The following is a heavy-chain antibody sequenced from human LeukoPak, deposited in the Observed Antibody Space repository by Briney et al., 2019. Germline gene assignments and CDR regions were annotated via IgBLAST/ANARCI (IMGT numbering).Heavy chain of an antibody. CDR2: IYTSGST. CDR1: GGSISSGSYY. Sequence: SETLSLTCTVSGGSISSGSYYWSWIRQPAGKGLEWIGRIYTSGSTNYNPSLKSRVTISVDTSKNQFSLKLSSVTAADTAVYYCARGAGGPFYYYMDVWGKGTTVTISS. J-gene: IGHJ6*03. V-gene: IGHV4-61*02. CDR3: ARGAGGPFYYYMDV. D-gene: IGHD3-10*01.